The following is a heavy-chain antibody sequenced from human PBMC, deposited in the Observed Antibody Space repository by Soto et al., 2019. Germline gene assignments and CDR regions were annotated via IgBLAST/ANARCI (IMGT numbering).Heavy chain of an antibody. D-gene: IGHD2-2*01. Sequence: EVQLLESGGGLVQPGGSLRLSCVASGFTFITYTMSCVRQAPGKGLEWVSVISGSAGSSGPSYADSVQGRFSIPRDNARNTLYLQMNSLRGEDTAMYYCAKARCSTANCYVPEYWGQGSRVTVSS. V-gene: IGHV3-23*01. CDR2: ISGSAGSSGP. CDR1: GFTFITYT. CDR3: AKARCSTANCYVPEY. J-gene: IGHJ4*02.